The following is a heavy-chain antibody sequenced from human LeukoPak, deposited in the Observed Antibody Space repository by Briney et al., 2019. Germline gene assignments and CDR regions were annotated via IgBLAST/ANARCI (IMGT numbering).Heavy chain of an antibody. J-gene: IGHJ4*02. Sequence: PSETLSLTCAVSGYSISSGYYWGWIRQPPGKGLEWIGSIYHSGSTYYNPTLKSRVTISVDTSKNQFSLKLSSVTAADTAVYYCARDSGSYERDYWGQGTLVTVSS. CDR3: ARDSGSYERDY. CDR2: IYHSGST. V-gene: IGHV4-38-2*01. D-gene: IGHD1-26*01. CDR1: GYSISSGYY.